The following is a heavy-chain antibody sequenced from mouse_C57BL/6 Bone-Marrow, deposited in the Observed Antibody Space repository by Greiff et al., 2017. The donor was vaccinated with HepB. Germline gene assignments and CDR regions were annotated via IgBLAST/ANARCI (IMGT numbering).Heavy chain of an antibody. J-gene: IGHJ2*01. CDR3: AVYGSYDY. CDR2: IYPGDGDT. V-gene: IGHV1-82*01. Sequence: VQLQQSGPALVKPGASVKISCKASGYAFSSSWMNWVKQRPGKGLEWIGRIYPGDGDTNYNGKFKGKATLTADKSSSTAYMQLSSLTSEDSAVYFCAVYGSYDYWGQGTTLTVSS. D-gene: IGHD2-1*01. CDR1: GYAFSSSW.